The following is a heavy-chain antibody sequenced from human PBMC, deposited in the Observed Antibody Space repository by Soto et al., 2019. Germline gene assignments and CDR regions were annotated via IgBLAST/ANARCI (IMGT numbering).Heavy chain of an antibody. CDR3: ARGLADSFDL. J-gene: IGHJ4*02. V-gene: IGHV3-66*01. CDR1: GFNVSVKY. Sequence: PGGSLRLSCAASGFNVSVKYMSWVRQAPGMGLEWVSVIYSGGSTYYAHSVKGRFSVSRDNSKNTLYLQMNSLRVEDTAVYYCARGLADSFDLWGQGTLVTVSS. CDR2: IYSGGST.